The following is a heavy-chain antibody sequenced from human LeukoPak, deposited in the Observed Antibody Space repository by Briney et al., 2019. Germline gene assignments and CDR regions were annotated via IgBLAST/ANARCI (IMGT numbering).Heavy chain of an antibody. Sequence: ASVKVSCKASGYTFTSYGISWVRQAPGQGLEWMGWISAYNGNTNYAQKLQGRVTMTTDTSTSTAYMELSRLRSDDTAVYYCAREDRGTDAFDIWGQGTMVTVSS. CDR3: AREDRGTDAFDI. CDR1: GYTFTSYG. V-gene: IGHV1-18*01. D-gene: IGHD1-14*01. J-gene: IGHJ3*02. CDR2: ISAYNGNT.